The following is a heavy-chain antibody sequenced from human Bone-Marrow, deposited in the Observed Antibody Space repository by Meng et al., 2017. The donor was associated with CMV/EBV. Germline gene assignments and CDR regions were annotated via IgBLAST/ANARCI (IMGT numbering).Heavy chain of an antibody. V-gene: IGHV4-30-4*01. Sequence: TCSVSGGSFSGGDYDWSWIRQPPGKALEWIGHISYSGRTHYNPSLQSRLSMSVDTSKNHFSLSLSSVTAADTAVYFCARNVESYFDYWGQGMLVTVSS. CDR1: GGSFSGGDYD. J-gene: IGHJ4*02. CDR2: ISYSGRT. CDR3: ARNVESYFDY.